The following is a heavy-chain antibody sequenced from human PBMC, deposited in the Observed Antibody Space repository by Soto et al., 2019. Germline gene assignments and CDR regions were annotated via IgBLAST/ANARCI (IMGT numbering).Heavy chain of an antibody. CDR3: ALWRVDYLDY. Sequence: SVTLSLTCTVSGGSISSYYWSWIRQPPGKGLEWIGYIYYSGSSNYNPSLKSRVTISVDTSKNQFSLKLSSVTAADTAVYYCALWRVDYLDYWGQGTLVTVSS. V-gene: IGHV4-59*01. D-gene: IGHD3-10*01. CDR2: IYYSGSS. CDR1: GGSISSYY. J-gene: IGHJ4*02.